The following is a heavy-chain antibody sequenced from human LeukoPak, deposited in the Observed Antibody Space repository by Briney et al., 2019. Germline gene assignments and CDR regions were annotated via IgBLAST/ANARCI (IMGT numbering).Heavy chain of an antibody. Sequence: SETLSLTCNVSGASISSSRSFWGWIRQPPGKGLEWIVSIFSVGNTYYNPSLKSRVSISIDTLKSQFSLRLSSVTAADTAIYFCARPQLGSSAGYVDHWGQGILVTVSS. V-gene: IGHV4-39*01. CDR2: IFSVGNT. CDR1: GASISSSRSF. J-gene: IGHJ4*02. D-gene: IGHD3-9*01. CDR3: ARPQLGSSAGYVDH.